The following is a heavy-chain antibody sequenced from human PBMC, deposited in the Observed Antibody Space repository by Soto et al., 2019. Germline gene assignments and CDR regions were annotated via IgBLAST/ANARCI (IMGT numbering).Heavy chain of an antibody. D-gene: IGHD3-10*01. CDR1: GYSFTTYW. CDR2: IYPGDSDT. J-gene: IGHJ4*01. V-gene: IGHV5-51*01. CDR3: ARHSTSAPKDY. Sequence: ESLTNSRKGSGYSFTTYWIALVRQMPGKGLEWVGIIYPGDSDTRYSPSFEGHVTISVDKSISTAFLQWNSLKASDNAIYYCARHSTSAPKDYWGQGTLVTVSS.